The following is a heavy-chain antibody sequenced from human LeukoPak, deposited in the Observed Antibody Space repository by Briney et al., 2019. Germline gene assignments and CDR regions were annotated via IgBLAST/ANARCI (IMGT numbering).Heavy chain of an antibody. V-gene: IGHV3-23*01. J-gene: IGHJ3*02. CDR1: GFTFSSYA. Sequence: GGSLRLSCAASGFTFSSYAMSWVRQAPGKGLEWVSAISGSGGNTYYADSVKGRFTISRDNSKSTLYLQMNSLRAEDTAVYYCAKGLTVAHITGSYAFDIWGQGTMVTVSS. CDR3: AKGLTVAHITGSYAFDI. CDR2: ISGSGGNT. D-gene: IGHD1-14*01.